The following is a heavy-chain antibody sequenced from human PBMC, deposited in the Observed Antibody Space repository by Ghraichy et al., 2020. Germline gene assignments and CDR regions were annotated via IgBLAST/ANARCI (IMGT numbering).Heavy chain of an antibody. D-gene: IGHD3-10*01. J-gene: IGHJ6*02. CDR3: ARGVIGYGSGSYYNVRGARSGYGMDV. CDR1: GGSFSGYY. V-gene: IGHV4-34*01. Sequence: SETLSLTCAVYGGSFSGYYWSWIRQPPGKGLEWIGEINHSGSTNYNPSLKSRVTISVDTSKNQFSLKLSSVTAADTALYYCARGVIGYGSGSYYNVRGARSGYGMDVWGQGTTVTVSS. CDR2: INHSGST.